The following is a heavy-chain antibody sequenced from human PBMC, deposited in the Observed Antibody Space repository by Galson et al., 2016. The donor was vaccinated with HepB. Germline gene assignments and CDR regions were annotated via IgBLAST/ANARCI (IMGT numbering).Heavy chain of an antibody. J-gene: IGHJ3*02. CDR2: IYPGDSDS. CDR3: ARLQTSYDFDSGAFDI. V-gene: IGHV5-51*01. Sequence: QSGAEVKKPGESLKISCQGSGYIFTSYWIAWVRQMPGKGLEWLGIIYPGDSDSRYSLSFQGQVTMSADESISTAYLQWTSLKASDTAMYYCARLQTSYDFDSGAFDIWGQGTMVTVSS. CDR1: GYIFTSYW. D-gene: IGHD3/OR15-3a*01.